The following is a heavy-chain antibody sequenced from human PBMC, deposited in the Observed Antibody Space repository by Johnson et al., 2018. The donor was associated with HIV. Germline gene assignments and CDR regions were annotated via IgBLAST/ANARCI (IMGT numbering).Heavy chain of an antibody. D-gene: IGHD3-9*01. V-gene: IGHV3-11*04. CDR1: GFSFSAYY. CDR3: ARETDGHLGHFDWLLSRGDAFDI. Sequence: QVQLVESGGGVVQPGGSLRLSCEASGFSFSAYYMTWIRQAPGKGLEWVSSISSSGTPKYYADSVKGRFTISRDNGKNSLYLQMNSLRVEDTALYYCARETDGHLGHFDWLLSRGDAFDIWGQGSMVTVSS. J-gene: IGHJ3*02. CDR2: ISSSGTPK.